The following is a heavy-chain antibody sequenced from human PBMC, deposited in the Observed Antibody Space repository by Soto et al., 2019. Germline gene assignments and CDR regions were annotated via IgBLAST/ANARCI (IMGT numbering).Heavy chain of an antibody. CDR3: VRCADRYKCGF. J-gene: IGHJ4*02. D-gene: IGHD2-21*02. CDR1: GDSISNGIYY. V-gene: IGHV4-31*03. Sequence: QVQVQESGPGLVKPSQTLSLTCTVSGDSISNGIYYWTWIRQHPGRGLEWIGHVHYSGTIYYNPSLMSRVTMSVDTSKNQVSLELSSVTVADTAVYYCVRCADRYKCGFWGQGTLVTVSS. CDR2: VHYSGTI.